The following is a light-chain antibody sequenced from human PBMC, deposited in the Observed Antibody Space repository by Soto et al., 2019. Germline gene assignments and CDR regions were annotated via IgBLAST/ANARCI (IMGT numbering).Light chain of an antibody. J-gene: IGKJ1*01. Sequence: ELVLTHSPRTLSLSPGERATLFCRATQSVSSSYLAWYQQKPGQAPRLLIYGASSRATGIPDRFSGSGSGTDFTLTISRLETEDFAVYYCKQYGSSPRTFGQGTKVDIK. V-gene: IGKV3-20*01. CDR1: QSVSSSY. CDR3: KQYGSSPRT. CDR2: GAS.